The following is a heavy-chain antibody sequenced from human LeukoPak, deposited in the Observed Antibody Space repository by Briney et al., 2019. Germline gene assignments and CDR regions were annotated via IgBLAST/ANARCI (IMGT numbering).Heavy chain of an antibody. CDR1: GGSFGGYY. CDR2: INHSGST. J-gene: IGHJ6*02. CDR3: ARVRNPKYYYYYGMDV. V-gene: IGHV4-34*01. D-gene: IGHD1-14*01. Sequence: PSETLSLTCAVYGGSFGGYYWSWIRQPPGKGLEWIGEINHSGSTNYNPSLKSRVTISVDTSKNQFSLKLSSVTAADTAVYYCARVRNPKYYYYYGMDVWGQGTTVTVSS.